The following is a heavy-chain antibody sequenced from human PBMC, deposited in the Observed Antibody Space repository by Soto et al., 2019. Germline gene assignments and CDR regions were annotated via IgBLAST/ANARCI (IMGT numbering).Heavy chain of an antibody. CDR1: GFTFSSYW. D-gene: IGHD3-3*01. V-gene: IGHV3-7*01. CDR3: ARGVTTGVDAFDM. CDR2: INPVGSEK. Sequence: EVQLVESGGGLVQPGGSLRLSCAASGFTFSSYWMTWVRQAPGKGLEWVANINPVGSEKYTADSVKDRFTISGDNAKNSLYLQMDSPRAEDTVVYYCARGVTTGVDAFDMWGQGTMVTVSS. J-gene: IGHJ3*02.